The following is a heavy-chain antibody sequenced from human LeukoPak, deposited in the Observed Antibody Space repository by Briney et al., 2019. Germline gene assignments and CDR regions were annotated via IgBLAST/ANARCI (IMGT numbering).Heavy chain of an antibody. D-gene: IGHD2-15*01. CDR2: ISSSSSYI. V-gene: IGHV3-21*01. Sequence: GGSLRLSCAASGFTFSSYSMNWVRQAPGKGLEWVSSISSSSSYIYYADSVKGRFTISRDNAKNSLYLQMNSVRAEDTAVYYCARTRVVVVAATHFDYWGQGTLVTVSS. CDR3: ARTRVVVVAATHFDY. J-gene: IGHJ4*02. CDR1: GFTFSSYS.